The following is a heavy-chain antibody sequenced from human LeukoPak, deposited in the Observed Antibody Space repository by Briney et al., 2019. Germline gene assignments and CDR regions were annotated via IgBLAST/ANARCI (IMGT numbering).Heavy chain of an antibody. CDR2: ITTGGSSI. V-gene: IGHV3-48*04. D-gene: IGHD6-19*01. CDR3: ARIRYDSGWYDY. J-gene: IGHJ4*02. Sequence: GGSLRLSCAASGFTFSAYAMAWVRQAPGKGLECVSHITTGGSSIFYADSVKGRFTISRDNAKNSLYLQMNSLRAEDAAVYYCARIRYDSGWYDYWGQGALVTVSS. CDR1: GFTFSAYA.